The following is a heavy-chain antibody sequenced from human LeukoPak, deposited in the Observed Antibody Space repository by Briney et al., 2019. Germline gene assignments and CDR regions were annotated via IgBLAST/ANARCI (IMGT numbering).Heavy chain of an antibody. D-gene: IGHD2-8*01. CDR2: ISGGGGST. CDR1: GFAFSSYA. CDR3: AKDKRGGPYGVDY. Sequence: GGSLRLSCAASGFAFSSYAMSWVRQTPGKGLEWVSAISGGGGSTYYADSVKGRFTISRDNSKNTLFMQMNSLRAEDTAVYYCAKDKRGGPYGVDYWGQGTLVTVSS. J-gene: IGHJ4*02. V-gene: IGHV3-23*01.